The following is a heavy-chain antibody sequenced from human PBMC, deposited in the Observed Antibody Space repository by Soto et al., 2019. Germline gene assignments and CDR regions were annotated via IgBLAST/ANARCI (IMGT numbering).Heavy chain of an antibody. Sequence: EAQLVESGGALVQPGGSLRLSCGASGYTYSNYYMTWVRQAPGKGLQWVASINQDGSEKYSVDSVKGRFTISRDNGKNSVYLQMNSLRVEDTAVYYCARYVGEIWGHGTKVTVSS. CDR3: ARYVGEI. D-gene: IGHD2-15*01. V-gene: IGHV3-7*05. CDR2: INQDGSEK. CDR1: GYTYSNYY. J-gene: IGHJ3*02.